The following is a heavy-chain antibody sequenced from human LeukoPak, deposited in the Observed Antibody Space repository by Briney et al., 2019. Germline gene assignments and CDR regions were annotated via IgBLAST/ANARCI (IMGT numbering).Heavy chain of an antibody. Sequence: SETLSLTCTVSGDSIRRYYWSWIRLSPGNRLEWIGHIYYSGSTNYNPSLRGRVSISRDLSTNQISLKLGSVTAADTAIYHCARDWSTGYWFDRWGPGTLVTVSS. CDR2: IYYSGST. CDR3: ARDWSTGYWFDR. D-gene: IGHD3-3*01. CDR1: GDSIRRYY. J-gene: IGHJ5*02. V-gene: IGHV4-59*01.